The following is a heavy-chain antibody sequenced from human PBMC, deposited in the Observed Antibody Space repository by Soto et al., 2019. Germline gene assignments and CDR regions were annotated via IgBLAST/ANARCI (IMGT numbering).Heavy chain of an antibody. V-gene: IGHV3-23*01. Sequence: EVQLLESGGGLVQPGGSLRLSCAASGITFSRHAMSWVRQAPGKGLEWVSIISGSGESTDYAASVKGRFTISRDNSKHTVYLQMNSLRPEDTAVYYCAKAPYDSEVLDYWGQGTLVTVSS. CDR2: ISGSGEST. D-gene: IGHD3-22*01. CDR3: AKAPYDSEVLDY. CDR1: GITFSRHA. J-gene: IGHJ4*02.